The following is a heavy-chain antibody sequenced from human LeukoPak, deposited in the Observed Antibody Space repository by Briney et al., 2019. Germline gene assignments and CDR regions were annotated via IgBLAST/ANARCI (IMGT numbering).Heavy chain of an antibody. CDR2: TYYRSKWYN. CDR1: GDSVSRNSAT. V-gene: IGHV6-1*01. D-gene: IGHD3-16*01. J-gene: IGHJ3*02. Sequence: QTLSLTSVISGDSVSRNSATWNWIRQSPLRGLEWLGRTYYRSKWYNDYAVSVKSRITINPDTSKNQFSLQLNSVTPEDTAVYYCARVGHPWGIEDAFDIWGQGTMVTVSS. CDR3: ARVGHPWGIEDAFDI.